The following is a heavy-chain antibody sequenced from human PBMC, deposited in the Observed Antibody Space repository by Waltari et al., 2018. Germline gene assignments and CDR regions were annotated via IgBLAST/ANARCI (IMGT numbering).Heavy chain of an antibody. CDR3: ARGVWSGYYYDSSGYPDY. D-gene: IGHD3-22*01. J-gene: IGHJ4*02. Sequence: RQPPGKGRELGGSNPKNGSTSYSPSLNGRVTITGDPPKNEFSRKLSAVTAADTAVYYCARGVWSGYYYDSSGYPDYWGQGTLVTVSS. V-gene: IGHV4-39*07. CDR2: NPKNGST.